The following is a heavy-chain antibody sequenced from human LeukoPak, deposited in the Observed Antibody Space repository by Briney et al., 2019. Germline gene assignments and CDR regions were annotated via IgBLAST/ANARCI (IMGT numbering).Heavy chain of an antibody. J-gene: IGHJ4*02. CDR2: INPNSGNT. CDR1: GYTFIGYY. CDR3: ARGRKYYDSSGGPHFDY. D-gene: IGHD3-22*01. Sequence: ASVKVSCKASGYTFIGYYIHWVRQAPGQGLEWMGRINPNSGNTGYAQKFQGRVTMTRNTSISTAYMELSSLRSEDTAVYYCARGRKYYDSSGGPHFDYWGQGTLVTVSS. V-gene: IGHV1-8*02.